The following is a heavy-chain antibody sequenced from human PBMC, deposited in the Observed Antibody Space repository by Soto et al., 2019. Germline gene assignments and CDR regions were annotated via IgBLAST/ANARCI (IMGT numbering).Heavy chain of an antibody. D-gene: IGHD1-1*01. CDR2: ISSSSSYI. CDR3: ATASVYRAKEPRGDGDV. J-gene: IGHJ6*02. V-gene: IGHV3-21*01. Sequence: PGGSLRLSCAASGFTFSSYSMNWVRQAPGKGLEWVSSISSSSSYIYYADSVKGRFTISRDNAKNSLYLQMNSLRDEDTAVYYCATASVYRAKEPRGDGDVRGRRTSENASS. CDR1: GFTFSSYS.